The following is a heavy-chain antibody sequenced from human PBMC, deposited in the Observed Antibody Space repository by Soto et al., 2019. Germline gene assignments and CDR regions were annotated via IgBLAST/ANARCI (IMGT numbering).Heavy chain of an antibody. J-gene: IGHJ4*02. Sequence: PSETLSLTCTVSGGSISSSSYYWGWIRQPPGKGLEWIGSIYYSGSTYYNPSLKSRVTISVDTSKNQFSLKLSSVTAADTAVYYCARHEWRWEVATGQLFYFDYWGQGTLVTVSS. CDR3: ARHEWRWEVATGQLFYFDY. CDR1: GGSISSSSYY. V-gene: IGHV4-39*01. CDR2: IYYSGST. D-gene: IGHD1-26*01.